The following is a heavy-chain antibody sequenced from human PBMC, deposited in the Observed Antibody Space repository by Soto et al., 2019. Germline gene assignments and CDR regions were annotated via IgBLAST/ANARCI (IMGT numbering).Heavy chain of an antibody. CDR2: FDPEDGGT. J-gene: IGHJ4*02. CDR1: GYTLTELS. V-gene: IGHV1-24*01. D-gene: IGHD3-22*01. Sequence: ASVKVSCKVSGYTLTELSMHWVRQAPGKGLEWMGGFDPEDGGTIYAQKFQGRVTMTEDTSTDTAYMELSSLRSEDTAVYYCAPWYYYDSSGYFDYWGQGTLVTVSS. CDR3: APWYYYDSSGYFDY.